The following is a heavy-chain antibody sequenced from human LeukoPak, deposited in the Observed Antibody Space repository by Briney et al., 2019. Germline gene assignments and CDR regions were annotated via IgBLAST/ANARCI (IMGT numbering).Heavy chain of an antibody. CDR1: GASISSGAYY. V-gene: IGHV4-61*02. CDR3: TREGYDNGDY. CDR2: IYTSGST. D-gene: IGHD3-16*01. Sequence: TLSLTCTVSGASISSGAYYWSWVRQPAGKGLEWIGRIYTSGSTNYNPSLKSRVTISLDTSQNQLSFRLTSVTAAGTAMYYCTREGYDNGDYWGQGALVTVSS. J-gene: IGHJ4*02.